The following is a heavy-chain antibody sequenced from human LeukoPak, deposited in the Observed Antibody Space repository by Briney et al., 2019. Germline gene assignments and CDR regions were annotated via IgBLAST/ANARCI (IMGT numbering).Heavy chain of an antibody. D-gene: IGHD2-21*01. Sequence: GGSLRLSCAASGFTFSSYSMNWVRQAPGKGLEWVSSISSTGTYIKYADSVRGRFTISRDNSKKSLYLEMSSLRAEDTAVYYGPRDHGWGGVDCNVNDAFNMWGPGTMATVSS. CDR1: GFTFSSYS. J-gene: IGHJ3*02. V-gene: IGHV3-21*01. CDR2: ISSTGTYI. CDR3: PRDHGWGGVDCNVNDAFNM.